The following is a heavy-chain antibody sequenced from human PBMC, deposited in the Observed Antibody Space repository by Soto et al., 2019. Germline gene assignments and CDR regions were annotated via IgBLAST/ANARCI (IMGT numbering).Heavy chain of an antibody. CDR3: ARGREDRLHAPFDF. D-gene: IGHD2-2*01. CDR2: ITGSGDGT. CDR1: GFKFSTYT. Sequence: GGSLRLSCAASGFKFSTYTMTWVRQSPGKGLEWVSMITGSGDGTYYADSVKGRFTVSRDNFKDTLSLQMNSLKDEDTAIYYCARGREDRLHAPFDFWGQATLVIVSS. V-gene: IGHV3-23*01. J-gene: IGHJ4*02.